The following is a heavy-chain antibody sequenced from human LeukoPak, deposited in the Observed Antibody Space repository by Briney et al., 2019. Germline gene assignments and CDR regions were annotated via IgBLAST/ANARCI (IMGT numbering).Heavy chain of an antibody. CDR2: IYYSGTT. Sequence: SETLSLTCTVSGGSISSSSYSWGWIRHPPGKGLEWIGSIYYSGTTYYNPSPKSRVTISVDTSKIQFSLKLSSVAATDTAVYFCARLRFDFWSGYTHPYFDYWGQGTLVTVSS. J-gene: IGHJ4*02. D-gene: IGHD3-3*01. CDR1: GGSISSSSYS. CDR3: ARLRFDFWSGYTHPYFDY. V-gene: IGHV4-39*01.